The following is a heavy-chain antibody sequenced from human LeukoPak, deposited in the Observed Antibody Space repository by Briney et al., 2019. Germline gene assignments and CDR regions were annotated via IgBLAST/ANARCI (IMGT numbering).Heavy chain of an antibody. CDR3: ARNGGSYYGYAFDF. V-gene: IGHV1-2*02. CDR2: INPNSGGT. J-gene: IGHJ3*01. D-gene: IGHD1-26*01. CDR1: GYTFTGYF. Sequence: ASVKVSCTASGYTFTGYFMHWVRQAPGQGLEWMGWINPNSGGTNYAQKFQGRVTMTRDTSISTAYMELSRLISDDTAVYYCARNGGSYYGYAFDFWGQGTMVSVSS.